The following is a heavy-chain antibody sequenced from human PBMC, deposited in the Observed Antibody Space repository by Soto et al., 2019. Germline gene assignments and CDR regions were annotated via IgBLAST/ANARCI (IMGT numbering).Heavy chain of an antibody. CDR1: GGSFSGYH. Sequence: SETLSLTCAVYGGSFSGYHWSWIRQPPGKGLEWIGEINHSGSTNYNPSLKSRVTISVDTSKNQFSLKLSSVTAADTAVYYCARGLRSSDSSGYYPHDFDYWGQGTLVTVSS. CDR2: INHSGST. D-gene: IGHD3-22*01. V-gene: IGHV4-34*01. CDR3: ARGLRSSDSSGYYPHDFDY. J-gene: IGHJ4*02.